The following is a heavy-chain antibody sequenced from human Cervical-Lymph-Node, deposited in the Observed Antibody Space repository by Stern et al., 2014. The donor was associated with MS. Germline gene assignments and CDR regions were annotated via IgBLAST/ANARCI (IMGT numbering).Heavy chain of an antibody. Sequence: QITLKESGPALVKPTQTLTLTCTFSGFSLSTSGMRVSWIRQPPGKALEWLARIDVDDDKFYSTSLKTRLTISKDTSKNQVVLTMTNMDPVDTATYYCARSPPYYEFWNDYYYFDYWGQGTLVAVSS. V-gene: IGHV2-70*04. CDR1: GFSLSTSGMR. D-gene: IGHD3-3*01. CDR3: ARSPPYYEFWNDYYYFDY. CDR2: IDVDDDK. J-gene: IGHJ4*02.